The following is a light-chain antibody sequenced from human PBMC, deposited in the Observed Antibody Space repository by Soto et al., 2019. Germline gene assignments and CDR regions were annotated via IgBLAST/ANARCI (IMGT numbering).Light chain of an antibody. V-gene: IGLV2-14*03. CDR3: SAYTVSRTYV. J-gene: IGLJ1*01. CDR1: SSDVGAYNF. Sequence: QSVLTQPASVSGSPGQSITISCTGTSSDVGAYNFVSWRQQHPGKAPKLMIYNVYDRPSGISYRFSGSKSGNTASLTISGLQGEDEADYYCSAYTVSRTYVFGTGTKGTVL. CDR2: NVY.